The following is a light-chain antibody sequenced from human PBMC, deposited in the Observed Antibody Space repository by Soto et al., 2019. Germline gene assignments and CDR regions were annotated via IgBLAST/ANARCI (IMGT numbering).Light chain of an antibody. CDR3: QQTFSNLLS. CDR2: SAS. Sequence: IQMTQSPSSLSASVGDRVTITCRSRETISDYLNWYQHKPGEAPKVLISSASTLRGGVPSRFSGTGSGTDFTLTISSLQPEDVATYYCQQTFSNLLSFGGGTQVEI. J-gene: IGKJ4*01. V-gene: IGKV1-39*01. CDR1: ETISDY.